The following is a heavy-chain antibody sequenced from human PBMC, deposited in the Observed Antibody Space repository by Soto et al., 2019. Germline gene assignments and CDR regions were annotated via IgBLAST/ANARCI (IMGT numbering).Heavy chain of an antibody. Sequence: PSETLSLTCTVSGDSISSGDYYWSWIRQPPGKGLEWIGYIYYGGSSYYNPSLKSRVTISADTSKNQFSLKLTSVTAADTAVYFCARVGIPLSGYYFDYWGQGTLVTVSS. CDR2: IYYGGSS. D-gene: IGHD6-25*01. CDR3: ARVGIPLSGYYFDY. V-gene: IGHV4-30-4*01. J-gene: IGHJ4*02. CDR1: GDSISSGDYY.